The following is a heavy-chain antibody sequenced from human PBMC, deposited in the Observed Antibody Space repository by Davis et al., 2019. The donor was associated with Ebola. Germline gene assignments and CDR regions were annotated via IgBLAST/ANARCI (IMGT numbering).Heavy chain of an antibody. CDR2: VEYNGRT. CDR3: ARGVYGAYFDY. Sequence: PSETLSLTCTVSGGSLSPYYWSWIRQSPGKGLEWIGYVEYNGRTEYIPSLNSRITISVDTSKSQVSLKLRSVTAADSAVYYCARGVYGAYFDYCGQGTLVTVSS. CDR1: GGSLSPYY. V-gene: IGHV4-59*01. J-gene: IGHJ4*02. D-gene: IGHD4-17*01.